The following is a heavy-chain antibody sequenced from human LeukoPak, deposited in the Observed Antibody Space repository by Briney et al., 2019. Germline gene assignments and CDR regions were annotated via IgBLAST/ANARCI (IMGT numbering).Heavy chain of an antibody. V-gene: IGHV4-59*01. CDR2: IYYSGST. CDR1: GGSISSYY. CDR3: ARKNYHDAFDI. J-gene: IGHJ3*02. Sequence: SETLSLTCTVSGGSISSYYWSWIRQPPGKGLEWIGYIYYSGSTNYNPPLKSRVTISVDTSKNQFSLKLSSVTAADTAVYYCARKNYHDAFDIWGQGTMVTVSS. D-gene: IGHD5-24*01.